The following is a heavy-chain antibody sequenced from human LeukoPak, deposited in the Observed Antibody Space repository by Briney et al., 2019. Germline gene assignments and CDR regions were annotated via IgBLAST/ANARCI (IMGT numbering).Heavy chain of an antibody. CDR1: GGSISSYY. Sequence: SETLSLTCTVSGGSISSYYWSWIRQPAGKGLEWIGRIYTSGSTNYNPSLKSRVTMSVDTSKNQFSLKLSSVTAADTAVYYRARDLGGSYSSETWFDPWGQGTLVTVSS. D-gene: IGHD1-26*01. CDR3: ARDLGGSYSSETWFDP. J-gene: IGHJ5*02. CDR2: IYTSGST. V-gene: IGHV4-4*07.